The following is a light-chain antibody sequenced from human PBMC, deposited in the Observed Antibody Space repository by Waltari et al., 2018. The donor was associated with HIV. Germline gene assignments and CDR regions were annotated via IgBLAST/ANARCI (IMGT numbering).Light chain of an antibody. CDR1: KLGDKY. V-gene: IGLV3-1*01. CDR2: QDD. J-gene: IGLJ2*01. CDR3: QAWDSSTEV. Sequence: SDELTQPPSVSVSPGQTASITCSGDKLGDKYVCWYQQKPGQSPVVVIYQDDKRPSGIPDRFACSNSGNTATLTISGTQAMDEADYYCQAWDSSTEVFGGGTKLTV.